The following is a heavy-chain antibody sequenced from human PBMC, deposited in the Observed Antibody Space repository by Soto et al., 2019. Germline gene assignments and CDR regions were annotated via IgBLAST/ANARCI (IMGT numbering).Heavy chain of an antibody. CDR1: GFAFSGHT. CDR3: AKDLAMTTVVTDAFDI. V-gene: IGHV3-23*04. J-gene: IGHJ3*02. Sequence: EVQLVESGGVLVQPGGSLRLSCAASGFAFSGHTMNWVRQAPGKGLEWVSAISGSGGSTYYADSVKGRFTISRDNSKNTLYLQMNSLRAEDTAVYYCAKDLAMTTVVTDAFDIWGQGTMVTVSS. CDR2: ISGSGGST. D-gene: IGHD4-17*01.